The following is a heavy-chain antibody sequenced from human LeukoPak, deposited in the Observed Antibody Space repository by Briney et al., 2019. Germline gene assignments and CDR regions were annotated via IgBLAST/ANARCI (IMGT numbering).Heavy chain of an antibody. CDR2: IFYSGST. Sequence: SETLSLTCTVSGGSISSHYWSWIRQPPGKGLEWIGYIFYSGSTNYNPSLKSRVTISVDTSKNQFSLKLSSVTAADTAVYYCARHGGRAVAGTPYWFDPWGQGTLVTVSS. D-gene: IGHD6-19*01. CDR1: GGSISSHY. CDR3: ARHGGRAVAGTPYWFDP. V-gene: IGHV4-59*08. J-gene: IGHJ5*02.